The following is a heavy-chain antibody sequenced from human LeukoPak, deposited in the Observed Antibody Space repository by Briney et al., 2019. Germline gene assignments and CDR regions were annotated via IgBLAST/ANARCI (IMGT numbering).Heavy chain of an antibody. D-gene: IGHD1-26*01. Sequence: PGRSLRLSCAASGFTSRSYAMSWVRQAPGKGLEWVSAISGSGGRTYYADSVKGRFTISRDDSKNTLYLQMNSLRAEDTAIYYCAKENSGKYPDYWGQGTLVTVSS. CDR3: AKENSGKYPDY. CDR2: ISGSGGRT. V-gene: IGHV3-23*01. CDR1: GFTSRSYA. J-gene: IGHJ4*02.